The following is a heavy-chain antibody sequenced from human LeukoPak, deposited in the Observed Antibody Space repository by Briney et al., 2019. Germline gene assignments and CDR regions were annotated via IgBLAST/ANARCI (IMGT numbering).Heavy chain of an antibody. J-gene: IGHJ4*02. D-gene: IGHD5-18*01. CDR2: IYNSGST. CDR1: VGSISSGGNY. CDR3: AREGGYNYGAAFDY. Sequence: SETLSLTCTVSVGSISSGGNYWSWIRQHPGKGLEWIGYIYNSGSTYYNPSLKSRVTISVDTSKNQFSLRLSSVTAADTAVYYCAREGGYNYGAAFDYWGQGTLVTVSS. V-gene: IGHV4-31*03.